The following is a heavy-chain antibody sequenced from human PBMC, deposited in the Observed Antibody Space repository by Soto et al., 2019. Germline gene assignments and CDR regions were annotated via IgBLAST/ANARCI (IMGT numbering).Heavy chain of an antibody. CDR3: AKDRDGAAAGPTKFYGMDV. Sequence: EVQLLESGGGLVQPGGSLRLSCAASGFTFSSYAMSWVRQAPGKGLEWVSVISGSGDSTYYADSVRGRFTISRDNSKNTLYRQMNSLRAEDTAVYYCAKDRDGAAAGPTKFYGMDVWGQGNTVTVSS. CDR1: GFTFSSYA. J-gene: IGHJ6*02. V-gene: IGHV3-23*01. D-gene: IGHD6-13*01. CDR2: ISGSGDST.